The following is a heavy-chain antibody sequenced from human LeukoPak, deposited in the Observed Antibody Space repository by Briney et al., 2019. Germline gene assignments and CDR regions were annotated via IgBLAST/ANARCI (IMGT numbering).Heavy chain of an antibody. CDR1: GYTFTGYY. J-gene: IGHJ3*02. V-gene: IGHV1-2*02. Sequence: ASVKVSCKASGYTFTGYYMHWVRQAPGQGLEWMGWINPNSGGTNYAQKFEGRVNLGRDTSISTAYMELSRLRSDDTALYYCARESTVATITHDAFDIWGQGTMVTVSS. D-gene: IGHD5-12*01. CDR3: ARESTVATITHDAFDI. CDR2: INPNSGGT.